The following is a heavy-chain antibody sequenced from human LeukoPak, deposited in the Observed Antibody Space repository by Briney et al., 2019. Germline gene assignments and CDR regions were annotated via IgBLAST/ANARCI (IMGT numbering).Heavy chain of an antibody. Sequence: PGGSLRLSCAASGFTFSTYEMNWVRQAPVKGLEWVSYISSSGGTIHYSDSVKGRFTISRDNAKNSLYLQMNSLRAEDTAVYYCVREVRREGDQFDYWGQGTLVTVSS. D-gene: IGHD2-21*01. CDR2: ISSSGGTI. V-gene: IGHV3-48*03. CDR3: VREVRREGDQFDY. CDR1: GFTFSTYE. J-gene: IGHJ4*02.